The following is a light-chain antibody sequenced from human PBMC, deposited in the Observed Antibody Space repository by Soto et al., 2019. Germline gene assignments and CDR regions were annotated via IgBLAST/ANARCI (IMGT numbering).Light chain of an antibody. CDR3: NSCTSTNTYV. V-gene: IGLV2-14*03. CDR2: DVI. J-gene: IGLJ1*01. Sequence: QSALTQPASVSGSPGQSITISCTGTSSDVGGYNFVSWYQQHPGKAPKLMIYDVINRPSGVPNCFSGSKSGNTASLTISGLQAEDEADYYCNSCTSTNTYVFGTGTKLTVL. CDR1: SSDVGGYNF.